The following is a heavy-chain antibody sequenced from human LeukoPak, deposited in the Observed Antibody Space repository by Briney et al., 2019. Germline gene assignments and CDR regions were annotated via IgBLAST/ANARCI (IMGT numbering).Heavy chain of an antibody. D-gene: IGHD3-3*01. CDR1: GGSISSYY. J-gene: IGHJ5*02. Sequence: SETLSLTCTVSGGSISSYYWSWIRQPPGKGLEWIGYIYYSGSTNYNPSLKSRVTISVDTSKNQFSLKLSSVTAADTAVYYCAKYYDFWSGYYIFDPWGQGTLVTVSS. CDR2: IYYSGST. V-gene: IGHV4-59*01. CDR3: AKYYDFWSGYYIFDP.